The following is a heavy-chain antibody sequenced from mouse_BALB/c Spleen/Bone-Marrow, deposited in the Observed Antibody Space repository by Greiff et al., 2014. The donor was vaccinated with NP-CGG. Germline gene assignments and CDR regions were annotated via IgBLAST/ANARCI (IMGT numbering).Heavy chain of an antibody. Sequence: QVQLQQSGPGLVAPSQSLSITCTVSGFSLTNYGVHWVRQPPEKGLEWLGVIWADGSTNYNSALMSRLSISKDNSKSQVFFKMNSLQADDTAMYYCARITTATGAMDYWGQGTSVTVSS. CDR3: ARITTATGAMDY. D-gene: IGHD1-2*01. J-gene: IGHJ4*01. CDR1: GFSLTNYG. CDR2: IWADGST. V-gene: IGHV2-9*02.